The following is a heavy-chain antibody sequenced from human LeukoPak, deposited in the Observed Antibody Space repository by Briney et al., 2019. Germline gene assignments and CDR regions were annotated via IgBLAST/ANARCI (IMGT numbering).Heavy chain of an antibody. CDR1: GFTFGDYD. D-gene: IGHD5-12*01. CDR2: IRSKAYGGTT. Sequence: GGSLRLFCTASGFTFGDYDMNWVRQAPGKGLEWVGFIRSKAYGGTTAYAASVKGRFTISRDDSKTIAYLQMNSLKTEDTGVYYCSRQIRATTDYFDYWGQGTLVTVSS. CDR3: SRQIRATTDYFDY. J-gene: IGHJ4*02. V-gene: IGHV3-49*04.